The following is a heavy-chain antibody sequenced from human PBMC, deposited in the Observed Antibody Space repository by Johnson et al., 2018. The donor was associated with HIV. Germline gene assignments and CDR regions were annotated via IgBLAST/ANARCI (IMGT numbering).Heavy chain of an antibody. Sequence: MLLVESGGGLVQPGGSLRLSCAASGFTVSSNYMSWVRQAPGKGLEWVSVIYSGGSTYYADSVKARFTISRDNSKNTLYLQMNSLRAEDTAVYYCARAGSSSDCAFAIWGQGPMVTVSS. CDR3: ARAGSSSDCAFAI. J-gene: IGHJ3*02. D-gene: IGHD6-6*01. CDR2: IYSGGST. CDR1: GFTVSSNY. V-gene: IGHV3-66*01.